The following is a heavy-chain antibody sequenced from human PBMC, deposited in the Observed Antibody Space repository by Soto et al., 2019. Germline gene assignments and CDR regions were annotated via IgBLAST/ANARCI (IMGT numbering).Heavy chain of an antibody. CDR2: ITSDSSTI. D-gene: IGHD2-8*01. CDR1: GFTFSGYS. Sequence: EVQLVESGGGLVQPGGSLRLSCAASGFTFSGYSINWVRQAPGKGLEWFSYITSDSSTISYADSVKGRFTVSRDNAKNSLYLQMNSLRDEDTAVYYCARVGRGVYGMDVWGQGTSVTVSS. CDR3: ARVGRGVYGMDV. J-gene: IGHJ6*02. V-gene: IGHV3-48*02.